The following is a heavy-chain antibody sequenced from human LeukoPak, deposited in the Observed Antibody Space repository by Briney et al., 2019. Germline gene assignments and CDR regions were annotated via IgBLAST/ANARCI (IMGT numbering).Heavy chain of an antibody. CDR2: IKQDGSEK. CDR3: AKVDYYDSSGNYPNWFDP. CDR1: GFTFSSYW. J-gene: IGHJ5*02. Sequence: GGSLRLSCAASGFTFSSYWMTWVRQAPGKGLEWVANIKQDGSEKNYVDSVKGRFTISRDNYKNTLYLQMNSLRAEDTAVYYCAKVDYYDSSGNYPNWFDPWGQGTLVTVSS. V-gene: IGHV3-7*03. D-gene: IGHD3-22*01.